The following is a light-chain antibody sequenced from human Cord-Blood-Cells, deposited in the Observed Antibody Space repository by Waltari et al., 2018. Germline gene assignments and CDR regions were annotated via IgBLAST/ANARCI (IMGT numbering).Light chain of an antibody. CDR1: SSNIGSNY. J-gene: IGLJ3*02. CDR3: AAWDDSLSGWV. Sequence: QSVLTQPPSASGTPGQRVTISCSGSSSNIGSNYVYWYQQLPGTAPKLLIYRNNHRPSWVPDRFSGSKSGTSASRAISGLRSEDEADYYCAAWDDSLSGWVFGGGTKLTVL. V-gene: IGLV1-47*01. CDR2: RNN.